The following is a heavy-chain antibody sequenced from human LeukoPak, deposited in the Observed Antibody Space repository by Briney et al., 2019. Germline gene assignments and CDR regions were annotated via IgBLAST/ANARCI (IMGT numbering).Heavy chain of an antibody. Sequence: PGGSLRPSCAASGFTFSSYVMSWVRQAPGKGLEWVSVISGGGSSTPYADSVKGRFTISRDNSKNTLYLQMNSLRVEDTAAYYCAKGVKVGCSGGSCYFDSWGQGTLVTVSS. CDR1: GFTFSSYV. V-gene: IGHV3-23*01. J-gene: IGHJ4*02. CDR3: AKGVKVGCSGGSCYFDS. CDR2: ISGGGSST. D-gene: IGHD2-15*01.